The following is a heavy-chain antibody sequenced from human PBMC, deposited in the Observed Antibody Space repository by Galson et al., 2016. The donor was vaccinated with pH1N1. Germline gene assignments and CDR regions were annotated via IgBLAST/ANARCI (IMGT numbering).Heavy chain of an antibody. CDR1: GFTLDDPA. V-gene: IGHV3-9*01. CDR3: AKVRGYSYGPFDY. Sequence: SLRLSFADSGFTLDDPAMYVVRQAPGKGLEWVSGICRVCGSLVDADSVKGRFTISRDNAKNSLYLQMNSLRAEDTALYYCAKVRGYSYGPFDYWGQGTLVTVSS. D-gene: IGHD5-18*01. CDR2: ICRVCGSL. J-gene: IGHJ4*02.